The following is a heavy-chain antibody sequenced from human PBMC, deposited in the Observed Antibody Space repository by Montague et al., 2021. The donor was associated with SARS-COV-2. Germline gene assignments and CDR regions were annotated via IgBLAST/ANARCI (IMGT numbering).Heavy chain of an antibody. V-gene: IGHV6-1*01. D-gene: IGHD3-10*01. CDR1: GDSVSRNSAA. J-gene: IGHJ3*02. CDR3: ARVTTKRTRYGSGSYRGFDAFDI. Sequence: CAISGDSVSRNSAAWNWIRQSPSRGLEWLGRTYYRSKWYNDYAVSVKSRITINPDTSKNQISLQLNSVTAADTAVYYRARVTTKRTRYGSGSYRGFDAFDIWGQGTMVTVSS. CDR2: TYYRSKWYN.